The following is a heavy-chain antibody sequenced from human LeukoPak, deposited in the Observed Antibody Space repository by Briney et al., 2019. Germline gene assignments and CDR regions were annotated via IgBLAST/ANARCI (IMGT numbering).Heavy chain of an antibody. V-gene: IGHV4-4*07. Sequence: SETLSLTCTVSGGSISSSYWSWIRQPAEKGLEWIGRIYTSGSTNYNPSLKNRVTMSVDTSKNHFSLNLTSVTAADTAVYYCARTAARDRSFDLWGQGTLVTVSS. CDR1: GGSISSSY. D-gene: IGHD2-15*01. J-gene: IGHJ4*02. CDR3: ARTAARDRSFDL. CDR2: IYTSGST.